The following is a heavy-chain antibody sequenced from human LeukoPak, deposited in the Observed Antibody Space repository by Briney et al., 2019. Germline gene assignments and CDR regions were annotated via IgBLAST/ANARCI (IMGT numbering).Heavy chain of an antibody. CDR1: GFTFSSYA. D-gene: IGHD2-15*01. CDR2: IKQDGSEK. CDR3: ARGYCSGSSCYSGYYFDY. J-gene: IGHJ4*02. Sequence: GGSLRLSCAASGFTFSSYAMSWVRQAPGKGLEWVANIKQDGSEKYFVDSVKGRFTISRDNAKNSLYLQMNSLRAEDTAVYYCARGYCSGSSCYSGYYFDYWGQGTLVTVSS. V-gene: IGHV3-7*01.